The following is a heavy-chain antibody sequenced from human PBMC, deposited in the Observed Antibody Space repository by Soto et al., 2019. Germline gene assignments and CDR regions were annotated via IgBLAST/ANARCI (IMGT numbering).Heavy chain of an antibody. Sequence: ASVKVSCKASGYTFSSSPLHWVRQAPGQRPEWMGWINTANDDTKYSQKFQDRVTLTRDTSASTAYMEVSSLTPEDTAVYYCARDEGVASSNWGQGTLVTVSS. V-gene: IGHV1-3*04. CDR3: ARDEGVASSN. J-gene: IGHJ4*02. D-gene: IGHD2-2*01. CDR2: INTANDDT. CDR1: GYTFSSSP.